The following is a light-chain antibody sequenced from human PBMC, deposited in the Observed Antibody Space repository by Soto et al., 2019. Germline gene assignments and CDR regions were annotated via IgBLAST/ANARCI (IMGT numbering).Light chain of an antibody. CDR3: SSYTISSTLV. Sequence: QSALAQPASVSGSPGQSITISCTGTYNLVSWYQQHPGKAPKLIIYDVTSRPSGVSNRFSGSKSGNTASLTISGLQAEDEADYYCSSYTISSTLVFGGGTKLTVL. CDR2: DVT. J-gene: IGLJ2*01. CDR1: YNL. V-gene: IGLV2-14*03.